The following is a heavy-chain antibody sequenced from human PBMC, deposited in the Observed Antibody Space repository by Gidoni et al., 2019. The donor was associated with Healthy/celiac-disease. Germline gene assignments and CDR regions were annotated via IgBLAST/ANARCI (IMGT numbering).Heavy chain of an antibody. D-gene: IGHD5-18*01. CDR2: IWYDGSNK. CDR1: GFTFSSYG. V-gene: IGHV3-33*01. Sequence: QVQLVESGGGVVQPGRSLRLSCAASGFTFSSYGMHWVRQAPGKGLEGVAVIWYDGSNKYYADSVKGRFTISRDNSKNTLYLQMNSLRAEDTAVYYCARAPGYSYGRYWYFDLWGRGTLVTVSS. J-gene: IGHJ2*01. CDR3: ARAPGYSYGRYWYFDL.